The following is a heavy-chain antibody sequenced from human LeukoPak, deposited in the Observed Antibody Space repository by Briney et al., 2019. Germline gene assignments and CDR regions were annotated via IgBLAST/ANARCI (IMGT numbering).Heavy chain of an antibody. D-gene: IGHD1-26*01. CDR1: GFTFSSYS. Sequence: GGSLRLSCAASGFTFSSYSMNWVRQAPGKGLEWVSSISSSSSYIYYADSVKGRFTISRDNAKNSLYLQMNSLRAEDTAVYYCAGGSVVGATFGGDYWGQGTLVTVSS. CDR2: ISSSSSYI. CDR3: AGGSVVGATFGGDY. V-gene: IGHV3-21*01. J-gene: IGHJ4*02.